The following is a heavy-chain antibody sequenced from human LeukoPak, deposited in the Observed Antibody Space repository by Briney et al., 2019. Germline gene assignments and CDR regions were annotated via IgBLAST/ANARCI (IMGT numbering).Heavy chain of an antibody. J-gene: IGHJ5*02. CDR3: AREIPRYYDSSGRFDP. CDR2: IYYSGST. CDR1: GGSISSYY. V-gene: IGHV4-59*01. D-gene: IGHD3-22*01. Sequence: SETLSLTCTVSGGSISSYYWSWIRQPPGKGLEWIGYIYYSGSTNYNPSLKSRVTISVDTSKNQFSLKLSSVTAADTAVYYCAREIPRYYDSSGRFDPWGQGTLVTVSS.